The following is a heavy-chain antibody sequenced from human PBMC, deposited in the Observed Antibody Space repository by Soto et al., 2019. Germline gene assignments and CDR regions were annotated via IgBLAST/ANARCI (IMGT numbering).Heavy chain of an antibody. V-gene: IGHV3-23*01. CDR3: TKKVPGKRPFDY. J-gene: IGHJ4*02. CDR1: GVALRTYA. CDR2: IGTGGDT. Sequence: PRLSRAPSGVALRTYALVGGRRTPGKGLEWVSLIGTGGDTYYVDSVKGRFTISRDNNKDMFYLEMNSVRTEDTALYYCTKKVPGKRPFDYWGQGTQVTVSS.